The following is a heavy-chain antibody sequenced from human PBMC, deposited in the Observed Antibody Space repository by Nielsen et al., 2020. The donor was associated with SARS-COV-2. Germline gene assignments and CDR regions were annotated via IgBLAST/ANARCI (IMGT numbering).Heavy chain of an antibody. CDR3: ATRLTFGGVSDAFDI. J-gene: IGHJ3*02. CDR1: GYTLTELS. D-gene: IGHD3-16*01. CDR2: FDPEDGET. V-gene: IGHV1-24*01. Sequence: ASVKVSCKVSGYTLTELSMHWVRQAPGKGLEWMGGFDPEDGETIYAQKFQGRVTMTEDTSTDTAYMELSSLRSEDTAVYCCATRLTFGGVSDAFDIWGQGTMVTVSS.